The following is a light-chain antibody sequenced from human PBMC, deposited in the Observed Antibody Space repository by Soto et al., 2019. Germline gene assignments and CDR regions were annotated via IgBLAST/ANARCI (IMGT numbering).Light chain of an antibody. CDR2: GTS. V-gene: IGKV3-20*01. J-gene: IGKJ5*01. CDR1: ERIYSAY. Sequence: EVVLTKYTDTLSLSRGGRATLSCGASERIYSAYLGWYQQKPGQAPRLLIYGTSSRATGIPDRFSGSGSGTDFTLTISRLEPEDFAVYYCQQYGNSPITLGQGRLLEVK. CDR3: QQYGNSPIT.